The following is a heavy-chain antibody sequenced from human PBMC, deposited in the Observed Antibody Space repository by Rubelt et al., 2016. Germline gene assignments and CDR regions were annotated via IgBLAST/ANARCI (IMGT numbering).Heavy chain of an antibody. Sequence: QVQLQESGPGLVKPSQTLSLTCAVSGESLSGDYGNWIRQPPGKGREWIGEVSHRGSTNYNQTLKNRVTMSEDTSKNQFSLQVTSVTAADTAVYYCARRYCDDFRCYTIDYWGHGTRVTVSS. J-gene: IGHJ4*01. V-gene: IGHV4-34*10. CDR1: GESLSGDY. D-gene: IGHD2-15*01. CDR2: VSHRGST. CDR3: ARRYCDDFRCYTIDY.